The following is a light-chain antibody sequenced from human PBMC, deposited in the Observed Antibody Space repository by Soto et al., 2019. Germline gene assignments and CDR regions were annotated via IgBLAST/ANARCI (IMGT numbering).Light chain of an antibody. CDR1: PGIWHQ. V-gene: IGKV1-16*01. CDR2: AAS. J-gene: IGKJ4*01. CDR3: QQYNAYPLT. Sequence: IPGAQAPSSPVASGGDQVTLTWQNRPGIWHQLGLVQLKPGKAPKSLIYAASSFQSGVPSRFSGSGSERDFTLTISSLQPEDFATYYCQQYNAYPLTFGGGTKVEI.